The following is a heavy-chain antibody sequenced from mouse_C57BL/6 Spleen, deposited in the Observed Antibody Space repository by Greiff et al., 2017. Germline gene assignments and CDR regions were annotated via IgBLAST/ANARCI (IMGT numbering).Heavy chain of an antibody. J-gene: IGHJ3*01. CDR3: ARTEVYYDYDAWFAY. D-gene: IGHD2-4*01. CDR1: GFSLTSYG. CDR2: IWSGGST. Sequence: QVQLKESGPGLVQPSQSLSITCTVSGFSLTSYGVHWVRQSPGKGLEWLGVIWSGGSTDYNAAFISRLSISKDNSKSQVFFKMNSLQADDTAIYYCARTEVYYDYDAWFAYWGQGTLVTVSA. V-gene: IGHV2-2*01.